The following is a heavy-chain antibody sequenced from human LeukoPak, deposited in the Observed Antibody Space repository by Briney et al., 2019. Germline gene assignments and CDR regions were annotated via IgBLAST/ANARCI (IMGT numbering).Heavy chain of an antibody. CDR3: VRHGSGYTCSWYCPLDY. V-gene: IGHV4-39*01. J-gene: IGHJ4*02. Sequence: KPSETLSLTCAVSGGSITTGIYYWGWIRQPPGKGLEWIGNIYYSGITHYNPSFESRLTISVDTSKNQFSLKLSSVTAADTAVYYCVRHGSGYTCSWYCPLDYWGQGTLVTVSS. CDR1: GGSITTGIYY. D-gene: IGHD6-13*01. CDR2: IYYSGIT.